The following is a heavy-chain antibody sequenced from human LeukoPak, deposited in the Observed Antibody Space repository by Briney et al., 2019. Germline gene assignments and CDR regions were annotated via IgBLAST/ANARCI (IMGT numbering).Heavy chain of an antibody. V-gene: IGHV3-7*01. CDR1: GFTFSSYW. D-gene: IGHD6-13*01. CDR3: ARDLSSSWSKGDY. CDR2: IKQDGSEK. J-gene: IGHJ4*02. Sequence: PGGSLRLSCAASGFTFSSYWMSWVRQAPGKGLEWVANIKQDGSEKYYVDSVKGRFTISRDNAKNSLYLQMNSLRAEDTAVYYCARDLSSSWSKGDYWGQGTLVTVSS.